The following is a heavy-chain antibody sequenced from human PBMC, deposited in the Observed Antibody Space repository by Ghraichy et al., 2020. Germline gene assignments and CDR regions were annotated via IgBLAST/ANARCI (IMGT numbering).Heavy chain of an antibody. V-gene: IGHV3-21*01. Sequence: GSLRLSCAASGFTLNSYNMNWVRQAPGQGLEWVASISSRSSYIFYADSVKGRFTISKDNTKNSLYLEMNSLRAEDTAVYYCARETEYSSAWYVWKYWGPGTLVTVSS. CDR2: ISSRSSYI. D-gene: IGHD6-19*01. CDR3: ARETEYSSAWYVWKY. J-gene: IGHJ4*02. CDR1: GFTLNSYN.